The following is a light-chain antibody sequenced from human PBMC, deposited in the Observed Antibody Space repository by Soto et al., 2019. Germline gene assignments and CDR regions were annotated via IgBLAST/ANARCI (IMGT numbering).Light chain of an antibody. J-gene: IGLJ1*01. Sequence: VLTPSPPTSWTPGQKGTISCSGSASTIGRNYVYWYQQLPGTAPKLLIYRNSQRPSGVPDRFSGSKSGTSASLAISGLRSEDEADYYCAAWDDNLSGFYVFGDGTKVTV. CDR2: RNS. V-gene: IGLV1-47*01. CDR1: ASTIGRNY. CDR3: AAWDDNLSGFYV.